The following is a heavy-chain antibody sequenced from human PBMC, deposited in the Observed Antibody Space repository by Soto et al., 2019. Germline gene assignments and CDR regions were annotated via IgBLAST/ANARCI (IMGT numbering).Heavy chain of an antibody. CDR1: GYSISSGFY. V-gene: IGHV4-38-2*02. Sequence: SSETLSLTCSVSGYSISSGFYWGWIRQPPGKGLQWIGNIYHSGNTYYNPSLKSRVTISVDTSKNQFSLRLTSVSAADTAVYFCARERAGGPVDYWGHGTLVTVSS. CDR2: IYHSGNT. CDR3: ARERAGGPVDY. J-gene: IGHJ4*01.